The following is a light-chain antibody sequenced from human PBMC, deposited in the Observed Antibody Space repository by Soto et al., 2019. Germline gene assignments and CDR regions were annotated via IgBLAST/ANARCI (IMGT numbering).Light chain of an antibody. CDR1: SSDVGGYEF. Sequence: QSVLTQPCSVSGSPGQSVTISCTGTSSDVGGYEFVSWYQQKAGKAPKIIIYGVNRRPSGVPNRFSGSKSANRAFLTISGLQADDEADYYCCSYAGGPEVFGSGTKVTVL. V-gene: IGLV2-11*01. CDR3: CSYAGGPEV. J-gene: IGLJ1*01. CDR2: GVN.